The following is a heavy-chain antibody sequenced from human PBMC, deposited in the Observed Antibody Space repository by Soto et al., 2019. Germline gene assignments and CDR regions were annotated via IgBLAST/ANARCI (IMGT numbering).Heavy chain of an antibody. CDR2: IYYSGST. D-gene: IGHD3-10*01. CDR3: ARVGGFGATTIDY. V-gene: IGHV4-30-4*01. CDR1: GGSISSGDYY. J-gene: IGHJ4*02. Sequence: QVQLQESGPGLVKPSQTLSLTCTVSGGSISSGDYYWSWIRQPPGKGLEWIGYIYYSGSTYYNPSHKRRVTISVDTSKNQFSLKLSSVTAADTAVYYCARVGGFGATTIDYWGQGTLVTVSS.